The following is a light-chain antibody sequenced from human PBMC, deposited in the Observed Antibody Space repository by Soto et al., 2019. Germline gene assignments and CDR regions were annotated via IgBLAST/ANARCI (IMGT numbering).Light chain of an antibody. CDR3: GADHGSGSNFPRV. CDR1: SGYSNYK. J-gene: IGLJ1*01. CDR2: VGTGGIVG. Sequence: QSVLTQPPSASASLGASVTLTCTLSSGYSNYKVDWYQQRPGKGPRFVMRVGTGGIVGSKGDGIPDRFSVLGSGLNRYLTIKNIQEEDESDYHCGADHGSGSNFPRVFGTGTKVTVL. V-gene: IGLV9-49*01.